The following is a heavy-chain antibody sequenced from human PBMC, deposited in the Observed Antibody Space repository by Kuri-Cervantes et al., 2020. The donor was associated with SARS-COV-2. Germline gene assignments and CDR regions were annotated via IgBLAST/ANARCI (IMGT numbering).Heavy chain of an antibody. V-gene: IGHV3-11*04. D-gene: IGHD3-3*01. J-gene: IGHJ4*02. CDR1: GFTFSESY. CDR3: ARGLKTIFGVVIANFDY. CDR2: IGGGGVTI. Sequence: GESLKISCEASGFTFSESYMSWIRQAPGKGLEWLSYIGGGGVTIDYADSVKGRFTISRDNAKNSLYLQMNSLRAEDTAVYYCARGLKTIFGVVIANFDYWGQGTLVTVSS.